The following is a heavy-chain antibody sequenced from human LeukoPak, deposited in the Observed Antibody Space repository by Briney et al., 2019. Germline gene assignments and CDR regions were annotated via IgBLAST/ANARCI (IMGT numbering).Heavy chain of an antibody. CDR1: GGTFSSYA. CDR2: IIPIFGTA. Sequence: SVKVSCKASGGTFSSYAISWVRQAPGQGLEWMGGIIPIFGTANYAQKFQGRVTITADESTSTAYMELSSLRSEDTAVYYCARGGVVVAATNFDYWGQGTLVTVSS. V-gene: IGHV1-69*13. CDR3: ARGGVVVAATNFDY. D-gene: IGHD2-15*01. J-gene: IGHJ4*02.